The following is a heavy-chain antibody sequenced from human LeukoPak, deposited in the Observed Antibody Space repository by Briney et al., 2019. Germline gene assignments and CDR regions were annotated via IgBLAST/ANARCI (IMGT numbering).Heavy chain of an antibody. V-gene: IGHV3-23*01. Sequence: PGGSLRLSCAASGFTFSSYAMSWVRQAPGKGLEGVSAISGSGGSTYYADSVKGRFTISRDNSKNTLYLQMNSLRAEGTAVYYCANSDFWSGIEYYYMDVWGKGTTVTVSS. CDR1: GFTFSSYA. CDR3: ANSDFWSGIEYYYMDV. J-gene: IGHJ6*03. CDR2: ISGSGGST. D-gene: IGHD3-3*01.